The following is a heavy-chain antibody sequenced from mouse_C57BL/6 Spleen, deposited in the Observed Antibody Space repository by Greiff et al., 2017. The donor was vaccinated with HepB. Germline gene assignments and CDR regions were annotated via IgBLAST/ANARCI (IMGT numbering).Heavy chain of an antibody. J-gene: IGHJ1*03. CDR1: GYTFTGYW. CDR2: ILPGSGST. D-gene: IGHD1-1*01. CDR3: ARSGPYDGSSYWYFDV. Sequence: QVQLKQSGAELMKPGASVKLSCKATGYTFTGYWIEWVKQRPGHGLEWIGEILPGSGSTNYNEKFKGKATFTADTSSNTAYMQLSSLTTEDSAIYYCARSGPYDGSSYWYFDVWGTGTTVTVSS. V-gene: IGHV1-9*01.